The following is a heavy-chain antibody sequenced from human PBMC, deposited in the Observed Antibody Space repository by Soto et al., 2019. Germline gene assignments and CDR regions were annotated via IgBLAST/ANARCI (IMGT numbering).Heavy chain of an antibody. V-gene: IGHV3-74*01. D-gene: IGHD2-15*01. CDR1: GFTFSNYW. Sequence: EVQLVESGGGLVQPGGSLRLSCAASGFTFSNYWMYWVRQAPGEGLVWVSSINSDGSVSSYADSVKGRLTISRDNVKNTLYLQMDSLRAEDTAVYYCARGDCVGGTCYSLAGSFYYYMDVWGKGTTVTVFS. CDR2: INSDGSVS. CDR3: ARGDCVGGTCYSLAGSFYYYMDV. J-gene: IGHJ6*03.